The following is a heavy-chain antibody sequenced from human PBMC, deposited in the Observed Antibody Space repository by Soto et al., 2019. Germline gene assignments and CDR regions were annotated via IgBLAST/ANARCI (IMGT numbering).Heavy chain of an antibody. D-gene: IGHD1-1*01. CDR3: ATHISFNWYVDY. Sequence: EVQLLESGGGLVQPGGSLRLSCAASGFTFSSYAMSWVRQAPGKGLEWVSGISGSGGSTYYADSVNGRFTISRDNSKNTLDVQMNSLRAEDTAVYYCATHISFNWYVDYWGQGNLVTVSS. V-gene: IGHV3-23*01. CDR2: ISGSGGST. CDR1: GFTFSSYA. J-gene: IGHJ4*02.